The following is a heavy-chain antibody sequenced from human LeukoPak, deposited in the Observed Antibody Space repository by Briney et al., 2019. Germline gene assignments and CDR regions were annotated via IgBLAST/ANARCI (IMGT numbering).Heavy chain of an antibody. CDR1: GDSVSSNSAA. D-gene: IGHD3-10*01. CDR2: TYYRSKWYN. Sequence: SQTLSLTCAISGDSVSSNSAAWNWIRQSPSGGLEWLGRTYYRSKWYNDYAVSVKSRITINPDTSKNQFSLQLNSVTPEDTAVYYCARVQGASYYYGSGSYFPHAFDIWGQGTMVTVSS. J-gene: IGHJ3*02. CDR3: ARVQGASYYYGSGSYFPHAFDI. V-gene: IGHV6-1*01.